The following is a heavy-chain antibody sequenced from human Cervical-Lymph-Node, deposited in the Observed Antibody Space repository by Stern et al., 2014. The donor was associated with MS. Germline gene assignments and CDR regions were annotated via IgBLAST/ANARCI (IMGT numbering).Heavy chain of an antibody. CDR3: AKAKAPIVVVPAAPGDY. V-gene: IGHV3-30*18. D-gene: IGHD2-2*01. CDR2: ISYDGSNK. Sequence: VQLEESGGGVVQPGRSLRLSCAASGFTFSSYGMHWVRQAPGKGLEWVAVISYDGSNKYYADSVKGRCTISRDNSKNTLYLQMNSLRAEDTAVYYCAKAKAPIVVVPAAPGDYWGQGTLVTVSS. J-gene: IGHJ4*02. CDR1: GFTFSSYG.